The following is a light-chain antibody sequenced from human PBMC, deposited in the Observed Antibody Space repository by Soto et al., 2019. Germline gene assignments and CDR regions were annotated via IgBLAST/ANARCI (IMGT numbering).Light chain of an antibody. CDR1: QDVSRY. J-gene: IGKJ3*01. CDR3: QQLNSYVFA. V-gene: IGKV1-9*01. Sequence: DIQLTQSPSFLSASVGDRVTITCRASQDVSRYLAWYQQKPGKAPNLLIYAASTLRSGVPSRFSGSGSETEFTLPIGSLQLEDFATYYCQQLNSYVFAFGPGTKVDIK. CDR2: AAS.